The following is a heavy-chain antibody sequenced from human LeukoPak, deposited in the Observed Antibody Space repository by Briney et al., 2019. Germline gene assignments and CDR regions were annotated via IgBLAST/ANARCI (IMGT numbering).Heavy chain of an antibody. CDR3: TRDSGTYSCFDY. Sequence: PAGSLSLTCAASGFTFNGSAMHWVRQSSGKGLEWVGQIDKKDKGYATATAYAASVKGRFTISRDDSINTAYLQMKSLKTEDTALYYCTRDSGTYSCFDYWGQGTLVTVSS. V-gene: IGHV3-73*01. J-gene: IGHJ4*02. CDR2: IDKKDKGYATAT. D-gene: IGHD1-26*01. CDR1: GFTFNGSA.